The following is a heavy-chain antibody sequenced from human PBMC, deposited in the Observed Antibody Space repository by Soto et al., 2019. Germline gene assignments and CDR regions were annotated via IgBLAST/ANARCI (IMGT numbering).Heavy chain of an antibody. CDR2: ISGSGASP. J-gene: IGHJ4*02. CDR1: GFTFSTYT. D-gene: IGHD2-2*01. CDR3: AKAICSTTNCYDIDC. V-gene: IGHV3-23*01. Sequence: GGPLRLSCAASGFTFSTYTMSWVRRAPGEGLEWVSAISGSGASPSYADAVQGRFTISRDNPKRTLYLQMNNLRAEDTAVYYCAKAICSTTNCYDIDCWGQGTLVTVSS.